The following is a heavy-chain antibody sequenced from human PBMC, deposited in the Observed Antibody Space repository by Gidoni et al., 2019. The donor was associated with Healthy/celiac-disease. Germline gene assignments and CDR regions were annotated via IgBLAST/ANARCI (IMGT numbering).Heavy chain of an antibody. J-gene: IGHJ3*02. CDR1: GFLFCDYA. CDR2: IRSKAYGGKT. CDR3: TRDPDIVVVPAQGAFDI. Sequence: EVQLVVSGGGLVKPGRSLSLSCTASGFLFCDYAVRWFRQAPGKGLEWVGFIRSKAYGGKTEYAASVKGRVTIARDESKSIADLQMNSLKTEDTAVYDCTRDPDIVVVPAQGAFDIWGQGTMVTVSS. D-gene: IGHD2-2*01. V-gene: IGHV3-49*05.